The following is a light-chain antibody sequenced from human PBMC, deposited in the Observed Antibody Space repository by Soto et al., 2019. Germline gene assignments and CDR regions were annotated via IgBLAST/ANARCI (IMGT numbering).Light chain of an antibody. J-gene: IGLJ3*02. CDR2: EVS. V-gene: IGLV2-14*01. Sequence: QSVLTQPASVSGSPGQSITISCTGTSSDVGGYNYVSWYQQHPGKAPQLMISEVSNRPSGVSNRFSGSKSGNTASLTISGLQAEDEADYYCSSYTSSSTRVFGGGTKVTVL. CDR3: SSYTSSSTRV. CDR1: SSDVGGYNY.